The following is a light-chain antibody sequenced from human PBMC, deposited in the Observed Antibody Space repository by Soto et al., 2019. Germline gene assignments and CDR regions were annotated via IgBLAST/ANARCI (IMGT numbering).Light chain of an antibody. CDR1: SSDVGRYNY. CDR2: DVN. V-gene: IGLV2-14*01. Sequence: QSVLTQPASVSGSPGQSITISCTGTSSDVGRYNYVSWYQQHPGTAPKLMIYDVNNRPSGVSNRFSGSKSGNSASQTMSGLQAEDEADYYCSSYTSSSTRVVFGEGTKLTVL. J-gene: IGLJ2*01. CDR3: SSYTSSSTRVV.